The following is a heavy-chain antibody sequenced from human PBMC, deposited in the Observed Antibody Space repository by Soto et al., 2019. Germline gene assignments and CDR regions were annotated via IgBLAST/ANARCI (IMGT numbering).Heavy chain of an antibody. Sequence: SETLSPTRTVSGDSLHSNTFHLGWIRQPPGKGLEWIGRIYYTGSTYYTPSLKSRVTISVDTSKSQLSLELSSVTAADTAVYYCARLRGSSSSLFDFWGQGILVTVSS. D-gene: IGHD2-2*01. J-gene: IGHJ4*02. V-gene: IGHV4-39*01. CDR1: GDSLHSNTFH. CDR2: IYYTGST. CDR3: ARLRGSSSSLFDF.